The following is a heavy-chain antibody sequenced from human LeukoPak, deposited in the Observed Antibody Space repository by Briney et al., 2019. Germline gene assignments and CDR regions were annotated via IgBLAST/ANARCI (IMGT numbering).Heavy chain of an antibody. CDR1: GLTFVDYA. CDR2: ISWNSGSI. J-gene: IGHJ4*02. V-gene: IGHV3-9*01. Sequence: GGPLSLPCAAPGLTFVDYALHWFRQAPGKGLEWVSGISWNSGSIGYADSVKGRFTISRDNAKNSLYLQMNSLRAEDTALYYCARGGEDLSFDYWGQGTLVTVSS. D-gene: IGHD3-16*02. CDR3: ARGGEDLSFDY.